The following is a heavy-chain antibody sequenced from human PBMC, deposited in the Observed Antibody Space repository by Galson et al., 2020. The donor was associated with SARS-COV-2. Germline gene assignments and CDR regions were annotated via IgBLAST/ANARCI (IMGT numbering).Heavy chain of an antibody. CDR1: GGPFSNYT. CDR3: ARAKGDYYDSSRYYTLDYAFNI. D-gene: IGHD3-22*01. Sequence: SVKVSCKASGGPFSNYTISWVRQAPGQGLEWMGRVIPMLALANYAQKFQARVTITAEKSTTTSYMELSSLRSEDTAVYYCARAKGDYYDSSRYYTLDYAFNIWGQGTMVTVSS. J-gene: IGHJ3*02. V-gene: IGHV1-69*02. CDR2: VIPMLALA.